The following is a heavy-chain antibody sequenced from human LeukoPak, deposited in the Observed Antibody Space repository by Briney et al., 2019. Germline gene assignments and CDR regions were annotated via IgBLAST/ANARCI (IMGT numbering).Heavy chain of an antibody. CDR3: AKDVGGAISYYFDY. Sequence: GGSLRLTCAASGFTFSSYGMHWVRQAPGKGLEWVAVIWYDGSNKYYADSVKCRFTISRDNSKNTLYLQMNSLRAEDTAVYYCAKDVGGAISYYFDYWGQGTLVTVSS. CDR1: GFTFSSYG. J-gene: IGHJ4*02. D-gene: IGHD3-16*01. CDR2: IWYDGSNK. V-gene: IGHV3-33*06.